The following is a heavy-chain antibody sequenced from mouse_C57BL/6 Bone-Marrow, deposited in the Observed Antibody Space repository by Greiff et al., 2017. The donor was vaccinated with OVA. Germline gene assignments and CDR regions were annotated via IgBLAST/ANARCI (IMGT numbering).Heavy chain of an antibody. CDR2: IYPRSGNT. CDR3: ARGNWVPYYAMDY. Sequence: VQLKESGAELARPGASVKLSCKASGYTFTSYGISWVKQRTGQGLEWIGEIYPRSGNTYYNEKFKGKATLTADKSSSTAYMELRSLTSEDSAVYFCARGNWVPYYAMDYWGQGTSVTVSS. V-gene: IGHV1-81*01. CDR1: GYTFTSYG. D-gene: IGHD4-1*01. J-gene: IGHJ4*01.